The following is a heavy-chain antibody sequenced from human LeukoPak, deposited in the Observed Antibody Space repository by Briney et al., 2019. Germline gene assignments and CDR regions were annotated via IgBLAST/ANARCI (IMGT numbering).Heavy chain of an antibody. J-gene: IGHJ1*01. D-gene: IGHD3-22*01. CDR3: ARGSSGYYCDHFQT. CDR2: IKQDGIEK. CDR1: GFTFSNFW. Sequence: GGSLRLSCAVSGFTFSNFWMTWIRQAPGKGLEWVANIKQDGIEKYYADSVEGRFTVSRDNTKNTMFLQMDSLRVEDTAVYYCARGSSGYYCDHFQTWGQGSLATVS. V-gene: IGHV3-7*01.